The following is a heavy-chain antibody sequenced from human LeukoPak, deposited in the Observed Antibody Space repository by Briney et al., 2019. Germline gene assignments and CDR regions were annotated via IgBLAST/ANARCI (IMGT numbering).Heavy chain of an antibody. D-gene: IGHD3-10*01. CDR3: VRLSGESLPDY. CDR1: GGSFSGYY. Sequence: SETLSLTCAVYGGSFSGYYWSWIRQPPGKGLEWIGEINHSGSTNYNPSLKSRVTISVDTSKNQFSLKLSSVTAADTAVYYCVRLSGESLPDYWGQGTLVTVSS. J-gene: IGHJ4*02. V-gene: IGHV4-34*01. CDR2: INHSGST.